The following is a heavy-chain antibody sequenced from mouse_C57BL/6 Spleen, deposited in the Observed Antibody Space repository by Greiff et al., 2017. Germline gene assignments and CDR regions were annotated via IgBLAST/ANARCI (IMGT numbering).Heavy chain of an antibody. J-gene: IGHJ4*01. CDR3: ARIGITTVVAHYYAMDY. CDR2: ISSGGSYT. Sequence: EVHLVESGGDLVKPGGSLKLSCAASGFTFSSYGMSWVRQTPDKRLEWVATISSGGSYTYYPDSVKGRFTISRDNAKNTLYLQMSSLKSEDTAMYYCARIGITTVVAHYYAMDYWGQGTSVTVSS. V-gene: IGHV5-6*01. CDR1: GFTFSSYG. D-gene: IGHD1-1*01.